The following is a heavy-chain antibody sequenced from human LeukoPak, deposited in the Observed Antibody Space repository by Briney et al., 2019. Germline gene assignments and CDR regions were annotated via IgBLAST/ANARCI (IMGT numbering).Heavy chain of an antibody. D-gene: IGHD3-10*01. CDR2: ISYDRATK. Sequence: GGSLRLSCAASGFTFSSYGVHWVRQAPGKGLEWLTIISYDRATKYYADSVKGRFTISRDNSRNTLYLQMHSLRAEDTAVYYCAKGVGTSSTGELPYYFDYWGQGTLVTVSS. V-gene: IGHV3-30*18. CDR1: GFTFSSYG. CDR3: AKGVGTSSTGELPYYFDY. J-gene: IGHJ4*02.